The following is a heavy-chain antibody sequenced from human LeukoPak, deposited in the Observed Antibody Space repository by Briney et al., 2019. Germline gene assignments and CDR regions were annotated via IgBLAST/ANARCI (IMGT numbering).Heavy chain of an antibody. V-gene: IGHV3-30*02. CDR3: AKDLARELLRGFDY. CDR1: GFTFSSYG. CDR2: IRYDGSNK. Sequence: PGGSLRLSCAASGFTFSSYGMHWVRQAPGKGLEWVAFIRYDGSNKYYADSVKGRFTISRDNSKNTLYLHINSLRAEDTAVYYCAKDLARELLRGFDYWGQGTLVAVSS. D-gene: IGHD1-26*01. J-gene: IGHJ4*02.